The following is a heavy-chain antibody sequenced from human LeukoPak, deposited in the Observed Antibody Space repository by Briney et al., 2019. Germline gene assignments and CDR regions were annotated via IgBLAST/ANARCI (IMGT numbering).Heavy chain of an antibody. CDR2: INWNGGST. D-gene: IGHD2-2*01. J-gene: IGHJ6*02. CDR1: GFTFDDYG. V-gene: IGHV3-20*04. Sequence: GGSLRLSCAASGFTFDDYGMSWVRQAPGKGLEWVSGINWNGGSTGYADSVKGRFTISRDNAKNSLYLQMNSLRAEDTALYYCAKELGYCSSTSCYASYYYYYGMDVWGQGTTVTVSS. CDR3: AKELGYCSSTSCYASYYYYYGMDV.